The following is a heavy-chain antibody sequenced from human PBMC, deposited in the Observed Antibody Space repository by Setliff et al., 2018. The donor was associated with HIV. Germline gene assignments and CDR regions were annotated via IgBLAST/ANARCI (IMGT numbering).Heavy chain of an antibody. CDR3: TRQPTYCSSTSCYGGDFDY. V-gene: IGHV4-38-2*01. Sequence: KSSETLSLTCAVSGYSISSGYYWGWIRQPPGKGLEWIGSIYNSGSTYYNPSLKSRVTISVDTSKNQFSLKLSSVTAADTAVYYCTRQPTYCSSTSCYGGDFDYWGHGTLVTVSS. J-gene: IGHJ4*01. CDR1: GYSISSGYY. CDR2: IYNSGST. D-gene: IGHD2-2*01.